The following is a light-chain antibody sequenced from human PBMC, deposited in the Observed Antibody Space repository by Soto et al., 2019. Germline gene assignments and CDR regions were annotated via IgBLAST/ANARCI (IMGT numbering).Light chain of an antibody. CDR3: YSYTSSSTYV. CDR1: SSDVGGYNY. Sequence: QSVLTQPASVSGSPGQSITISCTGTSSDVGGYNYVSWDQQHPAKAPKVMIYDVSNRPPGVSNRFSGSTSGNTASLTISGLQAEDEADYYCYSYTSSSTYVFGTGTKLTVL. J-gene: IGLJ1*01. CDR2: DVS. V-gene: IGLV2-14*03.